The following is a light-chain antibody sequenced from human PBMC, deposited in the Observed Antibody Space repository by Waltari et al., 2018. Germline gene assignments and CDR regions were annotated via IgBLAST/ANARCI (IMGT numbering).Light chain of an antibody. V-gene: IGKV1-5*01. CDR1: QSISAW. CDR2: DAS. J-gene: IGKJ4*01. Sequence: DIQMTQSPSTLSASVGDRVTITCRASQSISAWLAWYQLRPGKAPKLLISDASILERGVPSRFSGSGSGTEFTLTINSLQPDDFATYYCHQYTNFPPTFGGGTTVEIK. CDR3: HQYTNFPPT.